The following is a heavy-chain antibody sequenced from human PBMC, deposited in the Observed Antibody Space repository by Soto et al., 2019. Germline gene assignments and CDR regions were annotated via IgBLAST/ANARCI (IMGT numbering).Heavy chain of an antibody. Sequence: GGSLRLSCAASGFTFSSYSMNLVRQAPGKGLEWVSYIASSGGAIYYVDSVKGRFTISRDNAKNSLYLQMNSLRDEDTAVYYCARDRLWAVDIWGQGTMVTVS. J-gene: IGHJ3*02. CDR3: ARDRLWAVDI. V-gene: IGHV3-48*02. CDR1: GFTFSSYS. CDR2: IASSGGAI.